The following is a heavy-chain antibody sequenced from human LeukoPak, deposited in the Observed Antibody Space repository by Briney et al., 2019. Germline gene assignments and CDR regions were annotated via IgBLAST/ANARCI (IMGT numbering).Heavy chain of an antibody. V-gene: IGHV3-30*04. CDR1: GFTFSSYA. D-gene: IGHD1-7*01. CDR2: ISYDGSNK. CDR3: ARGGGELRNYYYYYMDV. Sequence: PGGSLRLSCAASGFTFSSYAMHWVRQAPGKGLEWVAVISYDGSNKYYADSVKGRFTISRDNSKNTLYLQMNSLRAEDTAVYYCARGGGELRNYYYYYMDVWGKGTTVTVSS. J-gene: IGHJ6*03.